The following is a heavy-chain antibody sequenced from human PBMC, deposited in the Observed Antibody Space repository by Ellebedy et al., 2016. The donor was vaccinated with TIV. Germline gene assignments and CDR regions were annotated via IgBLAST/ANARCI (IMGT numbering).Heavy chain of an antibody. J-gene: IGHJ3*02. CDR3: ARISRDAFDT. V-gene: IGHV2-70*17. CDR1: GFSLSTSGMS. CDR2: IDWDDDT. Sequence: SGPTLVKPTQTLTLTCTFSGFSLSTSGMSVSWIRQPPGKALEWLARIDWDDDTFYNTSLKTRLTISKDTSKNQVVLTMTVMDPVDTGTYYCARISRDAFDTWGQGTMVTVSS.